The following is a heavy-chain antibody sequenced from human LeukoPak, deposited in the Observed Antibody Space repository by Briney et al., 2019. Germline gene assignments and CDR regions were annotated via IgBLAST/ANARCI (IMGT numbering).Heavy chain of an antibody. V-gene: IGHV4-34*01. Sequence: SETLSLTCAVYGGSFSGYYWGWIRQPPGKGLEWIGSIYYSGSTYYNPSLKSRVTISVDTSKNQFSLRLSSVTAADTAVYYCARVDTAMVTVDYWGQGTLVTVSS. J-gene: IGHJ4*02. CDR1: GGSFSGYY. CDR2: IYYSGST. CDR3: ARVDTAMVTVDY. D-gene: IGHD5-18*01.